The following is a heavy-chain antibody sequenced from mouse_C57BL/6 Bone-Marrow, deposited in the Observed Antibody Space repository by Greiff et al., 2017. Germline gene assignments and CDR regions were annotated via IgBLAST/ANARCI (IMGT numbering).Heavy chain of an antibody. D-gene: IGHD2-2*01. Sequence: VKLMESGPGLVAPSQSLSITCTVSGFSFTSYGVHWVRQPPGKGLEWLVVIWSDGSTTYNSALKSRLSISKDNSKSQVFLKMNSLQTDDTAMYYCARQRGLRRDYAMDYWGQGASVTVSS. V-gene: IGHV2-6-1*01. CDR1: GFSFTSYG. CDR3: ARQRGLRRDYAMDY. CDR2: IWSDGST. J-gene: IGHJ4*01.